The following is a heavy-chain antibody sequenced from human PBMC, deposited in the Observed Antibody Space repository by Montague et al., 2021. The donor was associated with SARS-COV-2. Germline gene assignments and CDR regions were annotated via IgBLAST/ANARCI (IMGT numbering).Heavy chain of an antibody. CDR1: GFTFTSYW. CDR3: TREGLRAEDY. V-gene: IGHV3-7*01. CDR2: INEDGSGT. J-gene: IGHJ4*02. Sequence: SLRLSCAASGFTFTSYWMGWVRQAPGKGLEWVAQINEDGSGTYHLDSVKGRFTISRDNAKNSLYLQMNSLRAEDTAVYFCTREGLRAEDYWGQGTLVTVSS.